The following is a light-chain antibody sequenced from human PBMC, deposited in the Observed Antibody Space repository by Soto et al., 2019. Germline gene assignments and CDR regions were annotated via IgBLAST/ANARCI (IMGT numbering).Light chain of an antibody. CDR1: SSDVGGYNY. V-gene: IGLV2-14*01. CDR3: SSYTSSSTVV. Sequence: QSVLTQPASVSGSPGQSITISCTGTSSDVGGYNYVSWYQQHPGKAPKLMIYEVSNRTSGVSNRFSGSKSGNTASLTISGRQAEDEADYYCSSYTSSSTVVFGGGTKVTVL. CDR2: EVS. J-gene: IGLJ2*01.